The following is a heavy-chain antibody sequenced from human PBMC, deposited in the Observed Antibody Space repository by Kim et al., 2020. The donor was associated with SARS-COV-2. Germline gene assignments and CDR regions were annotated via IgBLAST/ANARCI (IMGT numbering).Heavy chain of an antibody. J-gene: IGHJ4*02. V-gene: IGHV3-74*01. CDR3: SRGIHNENSS. CDR1: GFTFTRYW. D-gene: IGHD2-15*01. Sequence: GGSLRLSCAASGFTFTRYWMHWVRQAPGKGLVIIARINSDGSDTTYADSVKGRFTISKDNAKNTLYLQMNSLRAEDTAVYYCSRGIHNENSSWGQGILVTVSS. CDR2: INSDGSDT.